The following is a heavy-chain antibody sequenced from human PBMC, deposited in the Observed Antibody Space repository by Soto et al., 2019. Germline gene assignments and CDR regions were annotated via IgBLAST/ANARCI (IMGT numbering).Heavy chain of an antibody. D-gene: IGHD3-22*01. V-gene: IGHV4-38-2*01. CDR2: IYHTGNT. Sequence: PSETLSLTCAVSGYSISRGFYWGWIRQSPGKGLEWIGSIYHTGNTYYNASLRSRVTISVDTSKNQFSLKLTSVTAADTAVYYCARNKMYYDNSGNYSRDAFDIWGQGTMVTVSS. CDR3: ARNKMYYDNSGNYSRDAFDI. J-gene: IGHJ3*02. CDR1: GYSISRGFY.